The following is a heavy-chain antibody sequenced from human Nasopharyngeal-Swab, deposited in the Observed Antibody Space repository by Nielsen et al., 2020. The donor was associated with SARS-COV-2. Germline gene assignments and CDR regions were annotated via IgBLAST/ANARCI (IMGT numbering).Heavy chain of an antibody. Sequence: GGSLRLSCAASGFTFSSYSLNWVRQAPGKGLEWVSYISSTSTIYHADSVKGRFTISRDNAKNSLYLQMNSLRAEDTAVYYCASQERGGSGSSWGRGTLVTVSS. J-gene: IGHJ4*02. D-gene: IGHD3-10*01. CDR1: GFTFSSYS. CDR2: ISSTSTI. V-gene: IGHV3-48*04. CDR3: ASQERGGSGSS.